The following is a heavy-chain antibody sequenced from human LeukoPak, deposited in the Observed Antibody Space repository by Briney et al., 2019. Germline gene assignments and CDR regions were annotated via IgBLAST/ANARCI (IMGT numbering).Heavy chain of an antibody. J-gene: IGHJ4*02. D-gene: IGHD1-26*01. Sequence: PGWALRLSCAASGCTFSNYGMHWLRQAPGKGLEWVALVRYDETKKYYADSVKGRFTISRDNSKNTLFLQMNSLRAEDTAVYYCAKTSPMGTTTSYGVFDYWGQGTLVTVSS. CDR2: VRYDETKK. CDR3: AKTSPMGTTTSYGVFDY. CDR1: GCTFSNYG. V-gene: IGHV3-30*02.